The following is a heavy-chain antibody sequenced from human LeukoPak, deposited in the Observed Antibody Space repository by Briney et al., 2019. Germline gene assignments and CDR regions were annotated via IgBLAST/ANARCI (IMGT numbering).Heavy chain of an antibody. J-gene: IGHJ4*02. V-gene: IGHV1-2*02. CDR3: ATQRGSYLWGTDFDY. CDR1: GYTFTAYY. D-gene: IGHD3-16*01. Sequence: GASVKVSCKAAGYTFTAYYIHWVRQAPGQGLEWMGWINPNSGGTNSAQKFQGRVTMTRDSSISTAYMELSRLRSDDTAVYYCATQRGSYLWGTDFDYWGQGTLVTVSS. CDR2: INPNSGGT.